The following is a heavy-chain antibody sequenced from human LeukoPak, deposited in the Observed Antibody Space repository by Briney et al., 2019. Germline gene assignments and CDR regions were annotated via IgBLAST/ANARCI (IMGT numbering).Heavy chain of an antibody. CDR1: GFTFSSYS. V-gene: IGHV3-21*01. CDR3: ARDLRRYSYGYSDY. Sequence: GGSLRLSCAASGFTFSSYSMNWVRQAPGKGLEWVSSISSSSGYIYYADSVKGRFTISRDNAKNSLYLQMNSLRAEDTAVYYCARDLRRYSYGYSDYWGQGTLVTVSS. D-gene: IGHD5-18*01. J-gene: IGHJ4*02. CDR2: ISSSSGYI.